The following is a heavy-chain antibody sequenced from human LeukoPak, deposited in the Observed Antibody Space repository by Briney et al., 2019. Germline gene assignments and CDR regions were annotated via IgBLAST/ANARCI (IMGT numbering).Heavy chain of an antibody. D-gene: IGHD4-17*01. V-gene: IGHV3-23*01. J-gene: IGHJ4*02. CDR3: ASSRVPRPTVTPDWYFDY. CDR2: ISGSGGST. Sequence: VRXAXXXXLEWVXAISGSGGSTYYADSVKGRFTISRDNSKNTPYLQMNSLRAEDTAVYYCASSRVPRPTVTPDWYFDYWGQGTLVTVSS.